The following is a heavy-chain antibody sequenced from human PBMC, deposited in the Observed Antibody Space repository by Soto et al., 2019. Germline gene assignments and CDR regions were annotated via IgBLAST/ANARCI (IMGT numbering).Heavy chain of an antibody. J-gene: IGHJ6*02. CDR3: PRPDLSDYYYYYGMDV. Sequence: GESLKISCTGSGYSFTSYWIGWVRQMPGKCLEWMEIIYPGDSDTRYSPSFQGQVTISADKSISTAYLQWSSLKASETAMYYCPRPDLSDYYYYYGMDVWGQGTTVTVSS. CDR2: IYPGDSDT. D-gene: IGHD3-3*01. CDR1: GYSFTSYW. V-gene: IGHV5-51*01.